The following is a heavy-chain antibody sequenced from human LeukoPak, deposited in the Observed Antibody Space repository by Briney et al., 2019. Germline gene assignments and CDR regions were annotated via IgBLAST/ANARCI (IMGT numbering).Heavy chain of an antibody. CDR1: GGTFSSYA. CDR3: ARDIVVVPAAIPRSWFGP. V-gene: IGHV1-69*13. CDR2: IIPIFGTA. J-gene: IGHJ5*02. D-gene: IGHD2-2*01. Sequence: PSVKVSCKASGGTFSSYAISWVRQAPGQGLEWMGGIIPIFGTANYAQKFQGRVTITADESTSTAYMELSSLRSEDTAVYYCARDIVVVPAAIPRSWFGPWGQGTLVTVSS.